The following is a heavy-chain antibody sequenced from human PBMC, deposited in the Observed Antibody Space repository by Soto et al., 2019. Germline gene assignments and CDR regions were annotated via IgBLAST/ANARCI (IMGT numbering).Heavy chain of an antibody. CDR3: ARDRGADTPFDN. D-gene: IGHD3-16*01. J-gene: IGHJ4*02. CDR1: GFTFSSYW. Sequence: GGSLRLSCEASGFTFSSYWMHWVRQAPGKGLVWVSRIDDDGTTTIYADSVRGRFTISRDNAKNTLYLQMNSLRAEDTAVYYCARDRGADTPFDNWGQGTLVTVSS. CDR2: IDDDGTTT. V-gene: IGHV3-74*01.